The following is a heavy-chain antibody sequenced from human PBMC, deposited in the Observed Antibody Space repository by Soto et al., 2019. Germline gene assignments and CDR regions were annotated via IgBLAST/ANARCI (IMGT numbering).Heavy chain of an antibody. Sequence: GSLRLSCAASGFTFTRYSMNWVRQAPGKGLEWVSSISSTTNYIYYGDSMKGRFTISRDNAKNSLYLEMNSLRAEDTAVYYCAREAEDLTSNFDYWGQGTLVTVSS. CDR1: GFTFTRYS. CDR2: ISSTTNYI. J-gene: IGHJ4*02. V-gene: IGHV3-21*06. CDR3: AREAEDLTSNFDY.